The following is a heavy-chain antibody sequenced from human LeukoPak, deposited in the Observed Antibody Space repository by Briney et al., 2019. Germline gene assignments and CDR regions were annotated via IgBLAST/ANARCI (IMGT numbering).Heavy chain of an antibody. CDR2: INAGNGNT. V-gene: IGHV1-3*01. Sequence: ASVKVSCKASGYTFTSYAMHWVRQAPGQRLEWKGWINAGNGNTKYSQKFQGRVTITRDTSASTAYMELSSLRSEDTAVYYCARDPSVPYYYDSRYFDYWGQGTLVTVSS. CDR3: ARDPSVPYYYDSRYFDY. J-gene: IGHJ4*02. D-gene: IGHD3-22*01. CDR1: GYTFTSYA.